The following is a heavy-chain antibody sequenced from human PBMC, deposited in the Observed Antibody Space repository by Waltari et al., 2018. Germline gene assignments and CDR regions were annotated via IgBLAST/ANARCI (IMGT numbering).Heavy chain of an antibody. D-gene: IGHD3-3*01. CDR2: ISSSSSTI. J-gene: IGHJ4*02. V-gene: IGHV3-48*01. CDR3: ATGGGRRYYDFWSGPPEGYFDY. Sequence: EVRLVESGGGLVQPGGSLRLSCAASGFPFSRYSINGVRQAPGKGLKGVSYISSSSSTIYYADSVKGRFTISRDNAKNSLYLQMNSLRAEDTAVYYCATGGGRRYYDFWSGPPEGYFDYWGQGTLVTVSS. CDR1: GFPFSRYS.